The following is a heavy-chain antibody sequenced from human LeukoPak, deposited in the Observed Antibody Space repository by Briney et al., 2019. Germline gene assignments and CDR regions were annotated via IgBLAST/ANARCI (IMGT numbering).Heavy chain of an antibody. V-gene: IGHV3-15*01. D-gene: IGHD1-26*01. CDR2: IKAKAHGGTI. CDR3: TTDGVGVEGATYDN. J-gene: IGHJ4*02. CDR1: GFTFINAW. Sequence: PGGSLRLSCAASGFTFINAWMAWVRQAPGKGLEWVGRIKAKAHGGTIEYAAPVKGRFTISRDDSKNTLYLQMTSLKTEDTAVYYCTTDGVGVEGATYDNWGQGTLVSVSS.